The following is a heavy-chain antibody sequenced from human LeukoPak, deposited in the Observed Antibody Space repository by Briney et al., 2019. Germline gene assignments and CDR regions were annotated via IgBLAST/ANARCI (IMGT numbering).Heavy chain of an antibody. J-gene: IGHJ4*02. Sequence: GGSLRLSCAASGFTFSSYWMSWVRQAPGKGLEWVANIKQDGSEKYYVDSVKGRFTISRDNAKNSLYLQMNSLRAEDTAVYYRARERYYDSSGYLDYWGQGTLVTVSS. V-gene: IGHV3-7*01. CDR2: IKQDGSEK. D-gene: IGHD3-22*01. CDR3: ARERYYDSSGYLDY. CDR1: GFTFSSYW.